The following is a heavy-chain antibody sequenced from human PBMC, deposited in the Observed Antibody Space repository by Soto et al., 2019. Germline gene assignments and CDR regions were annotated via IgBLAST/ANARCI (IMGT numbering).Heavy chain of an antibody. J-gene: IGHJ5*02. D-gene: IGHD6-19*01. Sequence: PSETLSLTCFVSGYSITAGGYYWSWILHHPGKGLEWIGSFYSSGSIIYNPSLRSRVSISGDTSSNQFSMSLTSVTAADTARYYCARMYSSGSGWFHPWGQGTLVTVSS. V-gene: IGHV4-31*03. CDR1: GYSITAGGYY. CDR2: FYSSGSI. CDR3: ARMYSSGSGWFHP.